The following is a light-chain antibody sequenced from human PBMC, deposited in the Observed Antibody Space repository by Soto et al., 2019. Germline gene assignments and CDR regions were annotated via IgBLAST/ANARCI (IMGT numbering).Light chain of an antibody. J-gene: IGKJ1*01. CDR2: GAS. V-gene: IGKV3-20*01. CDR3: QQYAGSPRT. Sequence: EIVLTQSPATLSLSPGEIATLSFSASQSVSSYLAWYQQKPGQAPRLLIYGASSRATGIPDRFSGSGSGTDFTLTISRLEPEDFAVYFCQQYAGSPRTFGQGTKVDIK. CDR1: QSVSSY.